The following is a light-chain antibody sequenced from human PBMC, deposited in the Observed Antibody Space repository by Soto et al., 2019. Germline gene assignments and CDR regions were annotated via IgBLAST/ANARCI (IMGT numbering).Light chain of an antibody. Sequence: EIVITQSPATLSVSPGERATLSCRASQTVNTKLAWYQQEPGQAPRLLIYDASTRATGIPARFSGSGSGTEFTLTISSLQSEDFAVYYCQQYSTWPPVTFGGGTKVEI. CDR2: DAS. CDR1: QTVNTK. V-gene: IGKV3-15*01. J-gene: IGKJ4*01. CDR3: QQYSTWPPVT.